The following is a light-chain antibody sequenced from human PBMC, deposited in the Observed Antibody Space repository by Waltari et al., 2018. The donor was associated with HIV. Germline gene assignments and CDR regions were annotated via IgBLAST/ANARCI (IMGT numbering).Light chain of an antibody. V-gene: IGLV3-1*01. Sequence: SYELTQPPSVSVSPGPTASITCSGDKSGDKYACWYLQTPGQHPVVVVYQDSKLPSSIPERFSGSNSGNTATLTISGTQAMDESDYDCQAWDSSTVVFGGGTKLTVL. J-gene: IGLJ2*01. CDR1: KSGDKY. CDR3: QAWDSSTVV. CDR2: QDS.